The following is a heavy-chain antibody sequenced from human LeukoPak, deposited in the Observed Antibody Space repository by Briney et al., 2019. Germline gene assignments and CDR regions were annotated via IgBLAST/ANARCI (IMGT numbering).Heavy chain of an antibody. Sequence: PSETLSLTCAVSGGSISSSTWWSWVRQPPGKGLEWIGYIYYSGSTNYNPSLKSRVTISVDTSKNQFSLKLSSVTAADTAVYYCARGAHYYDTSGYLMPLNYWGQGTLVTVSS. D-gene: IGHD3-22*01. CDR3: ARGAHYYDTSGYLMPLNY. CDR1: GGSISSSTW. J-gene: IGHJ4*02. CDR2: IYYSGST. V-gene: IGHV4-4*02.